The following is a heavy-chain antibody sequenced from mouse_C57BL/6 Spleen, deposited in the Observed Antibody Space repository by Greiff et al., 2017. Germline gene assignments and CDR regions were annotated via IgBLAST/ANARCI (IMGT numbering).Heavy chain of an antibody. D-gene: IGHD2-1*01. CDR3: ATPIYYPAWFAD. CDR2: INTDSSTI. Sequence: EVKLLESGGSLVQPGGSLKLSCAASGIDFSSYWMRWVRRAPGKGLEWIGEINTDSSTINYAPSLKDKFIISRDNAKNTLYLQMSKVRSEDTALYYCATPIYYPAWFADWGQGTLVTVSA. V-gene: IGHV4-1*01. CDR1: GIDFSSYW. J-gene: IGHJ3*01.